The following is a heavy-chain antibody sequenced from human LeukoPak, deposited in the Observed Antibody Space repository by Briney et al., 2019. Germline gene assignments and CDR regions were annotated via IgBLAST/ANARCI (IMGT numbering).Heavy chain of an antibody. J-gene: IGHJ6*03. D-gene: IGHD3-22*01. CDR2: VIPIFGTA. CDR3: ARGYYDSSGYYYYYYYMDV. Sequence: ASVKVSCKASGGTFSSYAICWVRLAPGQGLEWMGVVIPIFGTANYAQKFQGRVTITADKSTSTAYMELSSLRSEDTAVYYCARGYYDSSGYYYYYYYMDVWGKGTTVTVSS. CDR1: GGTFSSYA. V-gene: IGHV1-69*06.